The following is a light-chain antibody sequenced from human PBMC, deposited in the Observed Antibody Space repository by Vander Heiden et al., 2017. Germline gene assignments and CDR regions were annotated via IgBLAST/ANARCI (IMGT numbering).Light chain of an antibody. CDR3: QHYNNGPPYT. Sequence: EIVMPQSPAAVSVSAGEGATLSCRASQSVSTNLAWYQQKPGQAPRLLIYDASTRATGIPARFSGSGSGTEFTLTSTSLQSDDLAVYYCQHYNNGPPYTFGQGTKLEIK. CDR1: QSVSTN. CDR2: DAS. J-gene: IGKJ2*01. V-gene: IGKV3-15*01.